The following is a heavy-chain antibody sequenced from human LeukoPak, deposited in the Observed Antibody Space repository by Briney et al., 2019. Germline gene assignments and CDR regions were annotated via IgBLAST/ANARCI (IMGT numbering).Heavy chain of an antibody. CDR2: ISYDGSNK. CDR3: AARYSSSWYVPYYYMDV. D-gene: IGHD6-13*01. V-gene: IGHV3-30*03. J-gene: IGHJ6*03. CDR1: GFTFSSYG. Sequence: GGSLRLSCAASGFTFSSYGMHWVRQAPGKGLEWVAVISYDGSNKYYVDSVKGRFTISRDNAKSSLYLQMNSLRAEDTAVYYCAARYSSSWYVPYYYMDVWGKGTTVTISS.